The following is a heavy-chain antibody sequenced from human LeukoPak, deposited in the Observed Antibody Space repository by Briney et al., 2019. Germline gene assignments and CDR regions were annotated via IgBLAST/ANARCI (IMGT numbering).Heavy chain of an antibody. Sequence: ASVKVSCKASGYTFTGYYMYWVRQAPGQGLEWMGWINPNSGGTNYAQKFQGRVTMTRDTSISTAYMELSRLRSDDTAVYYCARGIYDSSGYYYVDYFDYWGQGTLVTVSS. CDR3: ARGIYDSSGYYYVDYFDY. CDR2: INPNSGGT. V-gene: IGHV1-2*02. CDR1: GYTFTGYY. D-gene: IGHD3-22*01. J-gene: IGHJ4*02.